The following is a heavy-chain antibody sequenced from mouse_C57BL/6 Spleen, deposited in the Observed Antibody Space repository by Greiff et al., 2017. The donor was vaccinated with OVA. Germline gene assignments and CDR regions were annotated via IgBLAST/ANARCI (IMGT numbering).Heavy chain of an antibody. CDR3: ARYGTSFDY. CDR1: GYSFTGYY. D-gene: IGHD4-1*01. Sequence: EVKLQQSGPELVKPGASVKISCKASGYSFTGYYMNWVKQSPEKSLEWIGEINPSTGGTTYNQKFKAKATLTVDKSSSTAYMQLKSLTSEDSAVYYCARYGTSFDYWGQGTTLTVSS. J-gene: IGHJ2*01. CDR2: INPSTGGT. V-gene: IGHV1-42*01.